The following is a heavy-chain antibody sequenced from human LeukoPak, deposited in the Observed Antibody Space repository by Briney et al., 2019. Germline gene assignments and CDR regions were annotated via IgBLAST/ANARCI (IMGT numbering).Heavy chain of an antibody. J-gene: IGHJ3*02. CDR2: ISYSGTT. Sequence: PSQTLSLTCTVSGGPISSGDYYWNWIRQSPGKGLEWIGYISYSGTTDYNPSLRSRVSISSDTSKSQFSLKLSSVTAADTAVYYCASINYLRAFDIWGQGTMVTVSS. CDR3: ASINYLRAFDI. D-gene: IGHD1-7*01. V-gene: IGHV4-30-4*01. CDR1: GGPISSGDYY.